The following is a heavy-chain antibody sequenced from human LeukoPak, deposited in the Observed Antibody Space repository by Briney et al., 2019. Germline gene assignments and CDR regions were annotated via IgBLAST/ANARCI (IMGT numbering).Heavy chain of an antibody. Sequence: PSETLSLTCTVSGGSISSYYWSWIRQPPGKGLEWVGYIYYSGSTNYNPSLKSRVTISVDTSRNQFSLKLSSVTAADTAVYYCARTTMVRGTYYMDVWGKGTTVTISS. CDR1: GGSISSYY. V-gene: IGHV4-59*01. J-gene: IGHJ6*03. CDR3: ARTTMVRGTYYMDV. D-gene: IGHD3-10*01. CDR2: IYYSGST.